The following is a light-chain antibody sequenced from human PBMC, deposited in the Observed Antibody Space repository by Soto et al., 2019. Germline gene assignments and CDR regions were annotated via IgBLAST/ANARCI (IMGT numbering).Light chain of an antibody. Sequence: SYELTQPPSVSVAPGKTARITCGGNNIGSKSVHWYQQKPGQAPVLVIYYDSDRPSGIPERFSGSNSGNTATLTISRVEAGDEAGYYCQVWDSSSDLVVFGGGTKVTVL. CDR1: NIGSKS. V-gene: IGLV3-21*04. J-gene: IGLJ2*01. CDR2: YDS. CDR3: QVWDSSSDLVV.